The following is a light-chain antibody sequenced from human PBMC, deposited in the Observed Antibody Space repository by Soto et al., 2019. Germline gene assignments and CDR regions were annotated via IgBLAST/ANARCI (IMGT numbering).Light chain of an antibody. Sequence: DIQMTQSPSTLSASIGDRVTITCRASQTINNWLAWYQQKPGKAPNLLIYHASNLETGVPSRFSGSAFGTEFTLTISSLQPDDFATHYCQHNNSYPWTFGQGTKV. CDR3: QHNNSYPWT. CDR1: QTINNW. V-gene: IGKV1-5*01. J-gene: IGKJ1*01. CDR2: HAS.